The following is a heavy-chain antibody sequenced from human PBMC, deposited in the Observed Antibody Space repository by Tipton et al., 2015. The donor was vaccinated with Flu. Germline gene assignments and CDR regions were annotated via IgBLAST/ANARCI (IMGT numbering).Heavy chain of an antibody. CDR2: ISSGGDSK. Sequence: SLRLSCAASGFTFNSYAMSWVRQAPGKGLEWVSAISSGGDSKYCADSVKGRFTISRDNSRNTLYLQMNSMRADDTAGYYCAKAKDGSCRRGCAFDIWGQGTIVTVSS. J-gene: IGHJ3*02. V-gene: IGHV3-23*01. CDR3: AKAKDGSCRRGCAFDI. CDR1: GFTFNSYA. D-gene: IGHD2-15*01.